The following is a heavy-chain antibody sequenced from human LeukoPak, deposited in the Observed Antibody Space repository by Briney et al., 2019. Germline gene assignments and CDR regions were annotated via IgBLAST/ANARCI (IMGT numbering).Heavy chain of an antibody. J-gene: IGHJ4*02. CDR1: GFTLDDYG. V-gene: IGHV3-20*04. CDR3: ARKFGSGWYNDY. D-gene: IGHD6-19*01. CDR2: IYWNGGST. Sequence: SLRLSCAASGFTLDDYGISSVRQAPGKGLGWGSGIYWNGGSTGSADSVKVRFTNPRDNAKNSLYLQMNSLRAEDTALYYCARKFGSGWYNDYWGQGTLVTVSS.